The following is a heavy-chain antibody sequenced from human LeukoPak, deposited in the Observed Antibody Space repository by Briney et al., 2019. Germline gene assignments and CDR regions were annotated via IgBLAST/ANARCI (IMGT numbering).Heavy chain of an antibody. CDR3: ASRGVGYSYGYGFDY. CDR2: IYPGDSDT. V-gene: IGHV5-51*01. Sequence: GESLKISCKGSGYSFTSYWIGWVRQMPGKGLEWMGIIYPGDSDTRYSPSFQGQVTISADKSISTAYLQWSSLKASDTAMNYCASRGVGYSYGYGFDYWGQGTLVTVSS. J-gene: IGHJ4*02. CDR1: GYSFTSYW. D-gene: IGHD5-18*01.